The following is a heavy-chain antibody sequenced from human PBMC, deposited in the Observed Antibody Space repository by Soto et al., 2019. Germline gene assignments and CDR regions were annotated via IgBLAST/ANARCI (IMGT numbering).Heavy chain of an antibody. Sequence: SVKVSCKASGGTFSSYAISCVRQAPGQGLEWMGGIIPIFGTANYAQKFQGRVTITADESTSTAYMELSSLRSEDTAVYYCARDTRDGYNFGWFDPWGHGSLVTVSS. V-gene: IGHV1-69*13. J-gene: IGHJ5*02. CDR3: ARDTRDGYNFGWFDP. CDR2: IIPIFGTA. CDR1: GGTFSSYA. D-gene: IGHD5-12*01.